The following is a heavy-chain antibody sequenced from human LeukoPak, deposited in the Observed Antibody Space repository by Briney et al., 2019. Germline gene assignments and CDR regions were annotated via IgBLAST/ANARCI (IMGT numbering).Heavy chain of an antibody. CDR3: ARMDEDGDWFDP. D-gene: IGHD2-2*03. CDR2: IYYTWGT. J-gene: IGHJ5*02. V-gene: IGHV4-38-2*02. CDR1: GYSISSGYY. Sequence: SETLSLTCTVSGYSISSGYYWGWIRQPPGKGLEWIGSIYYTWGTYYNPSLKSRVTISVDTSKNQFSLRLSSVTAADTAVYYCARMDEDGDWFDPWGQGTLVTVSS.